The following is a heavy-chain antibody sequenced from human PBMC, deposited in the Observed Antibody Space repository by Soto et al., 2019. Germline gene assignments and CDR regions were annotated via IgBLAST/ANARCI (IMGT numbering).Heavy chain of an antibody. V-gene: IGHV3-9*01. CDR1: GFTFDDYA. D-gene: IGHD1-26*01. J-gene: IGHJ3*02. Sequence: EVQLVESGGGLVQPGRSLRLSCAASGFTFDDYAMHWVRQAPGKGLEWVSGISWNSGSIGYADSVKGRFTISRDNAKNSLYLQMNSLRAEDTALYYCAKDLSGVNDAFDIWGQGTMVTVSS. CDR2: ISWNSGSI. CDR3: AKDLSGVNDAFDI.